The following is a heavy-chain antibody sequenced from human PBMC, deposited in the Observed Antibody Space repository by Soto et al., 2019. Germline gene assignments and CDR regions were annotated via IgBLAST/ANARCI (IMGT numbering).Heavy chain of an antibody. V-gene: IGHV4-30-2*06. CDR1: GGSISSGGYS. CDR3: ARDYYGMDV. J-gene: IGHJ6*02. CDR2: TYQSGSA. Sequence: TLSLTCTVSGGSISSGGYSWTWLRQSPGKGLEWIGYTYQSGSAFYNPSLKSRVTISVDRSKNQFSLNLTSVTAADTAVYYCARDYYGMDVWGQGTTVTASS.